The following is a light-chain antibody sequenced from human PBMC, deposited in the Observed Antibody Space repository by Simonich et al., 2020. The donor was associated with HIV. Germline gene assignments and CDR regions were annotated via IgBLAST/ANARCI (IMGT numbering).Light chain of an antibody. Sequence: IVLKQSPATLSVSPGEKATLSCKASQSVTSNLAWYQQKPGQAPRLLIYGASTRATGIPGRFSGSGSGTEFTLTISSMQSEDFAVYYCQQYDNWPPLFGPGTKVDI. J-gene: IGKJ3*01. CDR2: GAS. CDR1: QSVTSN. CDR3: QQYDNWPPL. V-gene: IGKV3-15*01.